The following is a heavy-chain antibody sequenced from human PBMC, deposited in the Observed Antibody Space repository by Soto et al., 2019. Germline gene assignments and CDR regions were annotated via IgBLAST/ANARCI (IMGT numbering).Heavy chain of an antibody. CDR2: IYPGDSDT. D-gene: IGHD2-2*01. CDR1: GYSFTSYW. CDR3: ARHTNLNSTRWFDP. V-gene: IGHV5-51*01. Sequence: LTISCKGSGYSFTSYWIGWVRQMPGKGLEWMGIIYPGDSDTRYSPSFQGQVTISADKSISTAYLQWSSLKASDTAMYYCARHTNLNSTRWFDPWGQGTLVTVYS. J-gene: IGHJ5*02.